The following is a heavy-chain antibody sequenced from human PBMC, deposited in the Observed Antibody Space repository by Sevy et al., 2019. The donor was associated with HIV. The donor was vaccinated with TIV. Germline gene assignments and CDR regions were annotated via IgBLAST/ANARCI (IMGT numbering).Heavy chain of an antibody. D-gene: IGHD3-22*01. Sequence: GGSLRLSCAASGFTFSNAWMSWVRQAPGKGLEWVGRIKSKTDGGKTDYAEHVKGRFTISRDESTTTLYMQMNSLKTEDTAVYYCTTDVCSGYCYGYSYYGMDVWGQGTTVTVSS. CDR2: IKSKTDGGKT. CDR1: GFTFSNAW. V-gene: IGHV3-15*01. J-gene: IGHJ6*02. CDR3: TTDVCSGYCYGYSYYGMDV.